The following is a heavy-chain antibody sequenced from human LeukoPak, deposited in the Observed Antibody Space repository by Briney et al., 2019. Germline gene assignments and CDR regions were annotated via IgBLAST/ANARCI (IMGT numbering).Heavy chain of an antibody. Sequence: ASVKVSCKASGGTFSSYAISWVRQAPGQGLEWMGGIIPIFGTANYAQKFQGRVTITADESTSTAYMELSSLRSEDTAVYYCARELRYFDWEERYYFDYWGQGTLVTVSS. CDR3: ARELRYFDWEERYYFDY. CDR1: GGTFSSYA. J-gene: IGHJ4*02. CDR2: IIPIFGTA. D-gene: IGHD3-9*01. V-gene: IGHV1-69*13.